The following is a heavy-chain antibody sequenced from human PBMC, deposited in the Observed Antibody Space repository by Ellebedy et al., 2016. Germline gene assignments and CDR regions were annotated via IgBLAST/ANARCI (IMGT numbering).Heavy chain of an antibody. CDR3: ARDRGYYYDSSGHIDY. V-gene: IGHV1-18*01. D-gene: IGHD3-22*01. J-gene: IGHJ4*02. CDR2: ISAYNGNT. CDR1: GGTFVSYA. Sequence: ASVKVSCKASGGTFVSYAIYWVQQAPGQGLEWMGWISAYNGNTNYAQKLQGRVTMTTDTSTSTAYMELRSLRSDDTAVYYCARDRGYYYDSSGHIDYWGQGTLVTVSS.